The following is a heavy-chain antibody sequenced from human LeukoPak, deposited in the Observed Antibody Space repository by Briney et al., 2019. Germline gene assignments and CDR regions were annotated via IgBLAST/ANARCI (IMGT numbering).Heavy chain of an antibody. V-gene: IGHV3-23*01. Sequence: AGGSLRLSCAASGFSVSSYAMSWVRQAPRKGLEWVSGIGYSGDSTYYADSVKGRFTISRDNSKNTLYLQMNSLRAEDTAIYYCVLIVNDIVTGPIWIDYWGQGTLVTVSS. D-gene: IGHD3-9*01. CDR1: GFSVSSYA. CDR3: VLIVNDIVTGPIWIDY. J-gene: IGHJ4*02. CDR2: IGYSGDST.